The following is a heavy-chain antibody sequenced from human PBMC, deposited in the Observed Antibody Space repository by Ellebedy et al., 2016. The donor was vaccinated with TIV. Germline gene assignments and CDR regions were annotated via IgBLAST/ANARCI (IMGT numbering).Heavy chain of an antibody. Sequence: GESLKISXAASGFTFDDYTMHWVRQAPGKGLEWVSLISWDGGSTYYADSVKGRFTISRDNSKNSLYLQMNSLRTEDTAVYYCAKDGLGGVVTPDFDYWGQGTLVTVSS. V-gene: IGHV3-43*01. CDR2: ISWDGGST. D-gene: IGHD4-23*01. CDR3: AKDGLGGVVTPDFDY. J-gene: IGHJ4*02. CDR1: GFTFDDYT.